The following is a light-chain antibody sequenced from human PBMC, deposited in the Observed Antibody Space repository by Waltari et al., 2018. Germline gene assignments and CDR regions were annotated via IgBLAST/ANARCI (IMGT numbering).Light chain of an antibody. CDR1: SIHVGGYTY. J-gene: IGLJ2*01. CDR3: SSYTSSSTYVV. CDR2: DVS. V-gene: IGLV2-14*03. Sequence: QSALTQPAYVSGSPGQSIPISCTGTSIHVGGYTYVSWYQQHPGKAPKLRIYDVSNRPSGVSNRFSGSKSGNTASLTISGLQAEDEADYYCSSYTSSSTYVVFGGGTKLTVL.